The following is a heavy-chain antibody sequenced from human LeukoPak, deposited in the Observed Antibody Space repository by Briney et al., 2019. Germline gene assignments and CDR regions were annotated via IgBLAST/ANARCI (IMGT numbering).Heavy chain of an antibody. CDR3: ARDSGNSYGQFDF. J-gene: IGHJ4*01. CDR2: ISTSSSYI. D-gene: IGHD5-18*01. CDR1: GFTFSSYC. Sequence: GGSLRLSCAASGFTFSSYCMNWVRQAPGKGLEWVSFISTSSSYIHYADSVKGRFTISRDNAKNSLYLQMNSLRAEDTALYYCARDSGNSYGQFDFWGLGTLVTVSS. V-gene: IGHV3-21*04.